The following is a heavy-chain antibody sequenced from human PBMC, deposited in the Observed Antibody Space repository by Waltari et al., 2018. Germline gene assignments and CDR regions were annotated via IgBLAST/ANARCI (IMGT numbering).Heavy chain of an antibody. CDR1: GYTFTSYD. V-gene: IGHV1-8*01. CDR3: ARVHFASYYYGMDV. J-gene: IGHJ6*02. CDR2: MNPNRGNT. Sequence: QVQLVQSGAEVKKPGASVKVSCKASGYTFTSYDINWVRQATGQGLEWMGWMNPNRGNTGYAQKFQGRVTMTRNTSISTAYMELSSLRSEDTAVYYCARVHFASYYYGMDVWGQGTTVTVSS. D-gene: IGHD3-3*02.